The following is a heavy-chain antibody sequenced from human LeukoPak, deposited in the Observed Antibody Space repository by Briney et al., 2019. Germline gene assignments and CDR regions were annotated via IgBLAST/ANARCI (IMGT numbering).Heavy chain of an antibody. D-gene: IGHD5-18*01. CDR2: INPSGGST. V-gene: IGHV1-46*01. Sequence: ASVKVSCKASGYTFTSYYMHWVRQAPGQGLEWMGIINPSGGSTSYAQKFQGRVTMTRDMSTSTVYMELSSLRSEDTAVYYCARDLLGGTFYSRGYSYGYQNKDLYYFDYWGQGTLVTVSS. CDR3: ARDLLGGTFYSRGYSYGYQNKDLYYFDY. CDR1: GYTFTSYY. J-gene: IGHJ4*02.